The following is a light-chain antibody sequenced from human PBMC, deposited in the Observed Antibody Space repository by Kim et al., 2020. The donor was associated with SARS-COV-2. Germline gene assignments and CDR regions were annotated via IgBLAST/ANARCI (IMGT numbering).Light chain of an antibody. Sequence: ELTQPPSASGTPGQRVTISCSGSSSNIGRNTVNWYQQLPGTAPKLLIYSDNQRPSGVPDRVSGSKSGTSASLAISGLQSEDEADYYCAAWDDSLNGPVFGGGTKVTVL. CDR1: SSNIGRNT. CDR3: AAWDDSLNGPV. V-gene: IGLV1-44*01. CDR2: SDN. J-gene: IGLJ3*02.